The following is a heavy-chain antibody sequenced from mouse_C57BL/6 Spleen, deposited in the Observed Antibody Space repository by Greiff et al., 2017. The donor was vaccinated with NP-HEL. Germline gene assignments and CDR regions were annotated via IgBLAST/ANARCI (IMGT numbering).Heavy chain of an antibody. D-gene: IGHD1-1*01. J-gene: IGHJ3*01. CDR2: IDPENGDT. CDR1: GFNIKDDY. V-gene: IGHV14-4*01. CDR3: TTEGGYYAPFAY. Sequence: EVQLQQSGAELVRPGASVKLSCTASGFNIKDDYMHWVKQRPEQGLEWIGWIDPENGDTEYASKFQGKATITADTSSNTAYLQLSSLTSEDTAVYYCTTEGGYYAPFAYWGQGTLVTVSA.